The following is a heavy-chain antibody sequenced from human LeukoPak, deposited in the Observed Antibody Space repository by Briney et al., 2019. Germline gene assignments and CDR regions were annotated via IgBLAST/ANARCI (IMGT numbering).Heavy chain of an antibody. CDR3: ARLPSTVTTTGYFDY. CDR1: GYTFTVYY. J-gene: IGHJ4*02. D-gene: IGHD4-11*01. Sequence: ASVKVSCKASGYTFTVYYMHWVRQAPGQGLEWMGWINPNSGGTNYAQKFQGRVTMTRDTSISTAYMEPSRLRSDDTAVYYCARLPSTVTTTGYFDYWGQGTLVTVSS. V-gene: IGHV1-2*02. CDR2: INPNSGGT.